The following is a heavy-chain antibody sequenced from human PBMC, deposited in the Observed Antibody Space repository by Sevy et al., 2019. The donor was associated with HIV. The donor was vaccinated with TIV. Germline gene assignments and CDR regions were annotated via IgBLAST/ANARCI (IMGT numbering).Heavy chain of an antibody. CDR3: AKDSRTTGITIFGVVNWGFDY. V-gene: IGHV3-23*01. D-gene: IGHD3-3*01. CDR2: ISGSGGST. CDR1: GFTFSSYA. J-gene: IGHJ4*02. Sequence: GGSLRLSCAASGFTFSSYAMSWVRQAPGKGLEWVSAISGSGGSTYYADSVKGRFTISRDNSKNTLYRQMNSLRAEDTAVYYCAKDSRTTGITIFGVVNWGFDYWGQGTLVTVSS.